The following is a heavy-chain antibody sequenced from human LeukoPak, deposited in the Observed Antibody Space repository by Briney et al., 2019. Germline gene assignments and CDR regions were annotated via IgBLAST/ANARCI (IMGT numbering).Heavy chain of an antibody. CDR2: IYHSGST. CDR1: GGSISSGGYS. Sequence: SQTLSLTCAVSGGSISSGGYSWSWIRQPPGKGLEWIGYIYHSGSTYYNPSLKSRVTISVDRSKNQFSLKLSSVTAADMAVYYCARSTTVTVDYWGQGTLVTVSS. J-gene: IGHJ4*02. CDR3: ARSTTVTVDY. V-gene: IGHV4-30-2*01. D-gene: IGHD4-17*01.